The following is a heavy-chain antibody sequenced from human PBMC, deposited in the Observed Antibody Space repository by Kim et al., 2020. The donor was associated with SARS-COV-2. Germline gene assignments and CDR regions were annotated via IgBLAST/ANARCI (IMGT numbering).Heavy chain of an antibody. Sequence: ASVKVSCKASGYTFTSYAMHWVRQAPGQRLEWMGWINAGNGNTKYSQKFQGRVTITRDTSASTAYMELSSLRSEDTAVYYCVRGWGYYYGSGSYPSSDYYYYGMDVWGQGTTVTVSS. CDR2: INAGNGNT. V-gene: IGHV1-3*01. CDR1: GYTFTSYA. CDR3: VRGWGYYYGSGSYPSSDYYYYGMDV. D-gene: IGHD3-10*01. J-gene: IGHJ6*02.